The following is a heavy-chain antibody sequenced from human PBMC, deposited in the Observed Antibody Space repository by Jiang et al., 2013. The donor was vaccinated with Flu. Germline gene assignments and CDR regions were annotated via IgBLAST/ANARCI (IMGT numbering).Heavy chain of an antibody. Sequence: VQLVESGGGVVQPGRSLRLSCAASGFTFSSHAMHWVRQAPGKGLEWVAVISSDGGTKYYADSMKGRFTISRDNSKNTLYLEVNSLRAEDTGVYHCARENWYDSSGSPNDYWGQGILVTVSS. CDR2: ISSDGGTK. J-gene: IGHJ4*02. V-gene: IGHV3-30-3*01. D-gene: IGHD3-22*01. CDR3: ARENWYDSSGSPNDY. CDR1: GFTFSSHA.